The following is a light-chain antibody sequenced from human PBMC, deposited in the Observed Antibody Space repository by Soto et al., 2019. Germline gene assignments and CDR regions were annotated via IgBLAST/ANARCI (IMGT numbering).Light chain of an antibody. CDR3: QLYGTSPGFT. J-gene: IGKJ3*01. CDR1: QSVSSGS. V-gene: IGKV3-20*01. CDR2: RAS. Sequence: EIVLTQSPGTLSLSPGERATLSCRASQSVSSGSLAWYQQKPGQAPRLLIYRASSRATGIPDRFSGSGSGTDFALTITRLEPEDFAVYYCQLYGTSPGFTFGPGTKVDIK.